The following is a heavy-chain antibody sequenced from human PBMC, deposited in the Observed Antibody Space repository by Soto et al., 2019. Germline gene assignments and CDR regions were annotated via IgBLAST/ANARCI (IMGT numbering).Heavy chain of an antibody. CDR2: ISGSGGST. CDR3: AKPKYCSSTSCDMDWFDP. CDR1: GFTFSNYA. Sequence: GGSLRLSCASSGFTFSNYAMSLVRQAPGKGLEWVSAISGSGGSTYYADSVKGRFTISRDNSKNTLYLQMNSLRGEDTAVYYCAKPKYCSSTSCDMDWFDPWGQGTLVTSPQ. D-gene: IGHD2-2*01. V-gene: IGHV3-23*01. J-gene: IGHJ5*02.